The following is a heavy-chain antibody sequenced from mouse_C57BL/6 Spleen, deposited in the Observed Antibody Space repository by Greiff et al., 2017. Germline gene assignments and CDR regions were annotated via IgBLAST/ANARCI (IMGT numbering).Heavy chain of an antibody. V-gene: IGHV1-54*01. D-gene: IGHD2-4*01. CDR2: INPGSGGT. J-gene: IGHJ3*01. CDR3: ARTGDYGQRAWFAY. CDR1: GYAFTNYL. Sequence: QVQLQQSGAELVRPGTSVKVSCKASGYAFTNYLIEWVKQRPGQGLEWIGVINPGSGGTNYNEKFKGKATLTADKSSSPAYMQLSSLTSEDSAVYYCARTGDYGQRAWFAYWGQGTLVTGSA.